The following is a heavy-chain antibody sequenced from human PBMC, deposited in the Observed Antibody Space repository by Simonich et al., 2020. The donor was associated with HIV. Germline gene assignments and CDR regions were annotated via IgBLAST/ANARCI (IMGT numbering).Heavy chain of an antibody. Sequence: QLQLQESGPGLVKPSETLSLTCTVSGGSISSSSYHWGWIRQPTGKGLEWIGSIYYSGSTYYNPSLKSRVTISVDTSKNQFSLKLSSVTAADTAVYYCARHDSSGFDYWGQGTLVTVSS. J-gene: IGHJ4*02. V-gene: IGHV4-39*01. CDR3: ARHDSSGFDY. CDR1: GGSISSSSYH. CDR2: IYYSGST. D-gene: IGHD3-22*01.